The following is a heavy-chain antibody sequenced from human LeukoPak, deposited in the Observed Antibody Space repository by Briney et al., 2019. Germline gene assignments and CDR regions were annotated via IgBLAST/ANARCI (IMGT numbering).Heavy chain of an antibody. Sequence: GGSLRLSCAASGFNFSGHSTNWVRQAPGKGLEWVSSITSSSSYIYYADSMKGRFTISRDNAKNSLYLQMNSLRAEDTAVYYCARDFGGYCSGGSCYSGWSDYWGQGTLVTVSS. V-gene: IGHV3-21*04. CDR2: ITSSSSYI. CDR1: GFNFSGHS. CDR3: ARDFGGYCSGGSCYSGWSDY. D-gene: IGHD2-15*01. J-gene: IGHJ4*02.